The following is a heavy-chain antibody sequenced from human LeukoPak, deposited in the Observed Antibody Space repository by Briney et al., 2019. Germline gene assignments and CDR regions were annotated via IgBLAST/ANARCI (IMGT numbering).Heavy chain of an antibody. J-gene: IGHJ4*02. CDR2: IYSGGTT. Sequence: GVSLRLSCAASGFTVSSTYMSWVRQAPGKGLEWVSVIYSGGTTYYADSVKGRFTISRDNSKNTLYLQMNSLRTEDTAVYYCARDLCDYGSYWGQGTLVTVAS. CDR3: ARDLCDYGSY. CDR1: GFTVSSTY. D-gene: IGHD4/OR15-4a*01. V-gene: IGHV3-66*01.